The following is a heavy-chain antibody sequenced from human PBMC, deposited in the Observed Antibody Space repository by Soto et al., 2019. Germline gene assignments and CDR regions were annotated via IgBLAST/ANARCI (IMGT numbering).Heavy chain of an antibody. CDR1: GGSISSGGYY. CDR2: IYYSGST. V-gene: IGHV4-31*03. CDR3: ARVLRGYRNAIALNWFDP. Sequence: QVQLQELGPGLVKPSQTLSLTCTVSGGSISSGGYYWSWIRQHPGKGLEWIGYIYYSGSTYYNPSLKSRVTISVDTSKNQFSLKLSSVTAADTAVYYCARVLRGYRNAIALNWFDPWGQGTLVTVSS. D-gene: IGHD5-18*01. J-gene: IGHJ5*02.